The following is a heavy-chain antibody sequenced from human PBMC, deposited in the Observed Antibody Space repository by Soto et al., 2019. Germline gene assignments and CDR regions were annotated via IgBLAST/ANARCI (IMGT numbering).Heavy chain of an antibody. CDR3: ATWHEREHAYDV. CDR1: GLTISGKKY. Sequence: LRLSCAAFGLTISGKKYVAWVRQAPGKRLEWVSALYDVDGSFYADSVKGRFTTSSDSSKTTVYLQMNDLRPDDTAVYYCATWHEREHAYDVWGQGTTVTVSS. CDR2: LYDVDGS. D-gene: IGHD1-1*01. J-gene: IGHJ3*01. V-gene: IGHV3-53*01.